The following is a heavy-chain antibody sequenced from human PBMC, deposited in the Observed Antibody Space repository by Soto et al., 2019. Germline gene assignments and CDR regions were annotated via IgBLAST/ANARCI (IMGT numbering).Heavy chain of an antibody. D-gene: IGHD2-15*01. Sequence: PSETLSLTCVVSGDSISSTHWWTWVRQTPGKGLEWIGEIYHTGSTKYNPSLKNRVTISVDKSNNEFSLNLKSVTAADTAVYYCAALPPRIVVMPLLFPSWGQGTLVTSPQ. CDR3: AALPPRIVVMPLLFPS. CDR2: IYHTGST. J-gene: IGHJ4*02. CDR1: GDSISSTHW. V-gene: IGHV4-4*02.